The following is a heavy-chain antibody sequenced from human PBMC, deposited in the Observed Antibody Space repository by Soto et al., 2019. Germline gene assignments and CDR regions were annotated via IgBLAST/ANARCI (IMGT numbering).Heavy chain of an antibody. D-gene: IGHD2-2*01. CDR2: IYHSGST. J-gene: IGHJ5*02. CDR1: GGFISSSNW. CDR3: ARTGIVLVPPARGDNWFDP. V-gene: IGHV4-4*02. Sequence: QVQLQESGPGLVKPSGTLSLTCAVSGGFISSSNWWSWVRQPPGKGLEWIGEIYHSGSTNYNPSLKSRVTISVDKSKTQFSLKLSSVTAADTAVYYCARTGIVLVPPARGDNWFDPWGQGTLVTVSS.